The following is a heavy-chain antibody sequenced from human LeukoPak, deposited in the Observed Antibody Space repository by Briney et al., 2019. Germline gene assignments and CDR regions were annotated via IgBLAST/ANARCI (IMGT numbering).Heavy chain of an antibody. D-gene: IGHD6-13*01. CDR2: ISWNSGSI. V-gene: IGHV3-9*01. CDR3: AKDIAAAGNFDY. J-gene: IGHJ4*02. Sequence: LPGGSLRLSCAASGFTFDDYAMHWVRQAPGKGLEWVSGISWNSGSIGYADSVKGRFTISRDNAKNSLYLQMNSLRAEDTALYYCAKDIAAAGNFDYWGQGTLVTVSS. CDR1: GFTFDDYA.